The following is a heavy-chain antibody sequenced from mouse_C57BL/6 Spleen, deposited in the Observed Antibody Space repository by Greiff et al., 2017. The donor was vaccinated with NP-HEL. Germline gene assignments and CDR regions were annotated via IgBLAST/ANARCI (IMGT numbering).Heavy chain of an antibody. CDR2: ISSGSSTI. CDR1: GFTFSDYG. V-gene: IGHV5-17*01. D-gene: IGHD2-3*01. CDR3: ARPYDGYYEYWYFDV. Sequence: EVNLVESGGGLVKPGGSLKLSCAASGFTFSDYGMHWVRQAPEKGLEWVAYISSGSSTIYYADTVKGRFTISRDNAKNTLFLQMTSLRSEDTAMYYCARPYDGYYEYWYFDVWGTGTTVTVSS. J-gene: IGHJ1*03.